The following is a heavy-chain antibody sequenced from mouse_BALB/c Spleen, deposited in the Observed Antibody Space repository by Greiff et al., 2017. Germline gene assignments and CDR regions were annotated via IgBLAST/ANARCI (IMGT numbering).Heavy chain of an antibody. CDR3: AREDGNYGSYYAMDY. Sequence: EVQLQQSGPELVKPGASVKMSCKASGYTFPSYVMHWVKQKPGQGLEWIGYINPYNDGTKYNEKFKGKATLTSDKSSSTAYMELSSLTSEDSAVYYWAREDGNYGSYYAMDYWGQGTSVTVSS. CDR1: GYTFPSYV. CDR2: INPYNDGT. D-gene: IGHD2-1*01. J-gene: IGHJ4*01. V-gene: IGHV1-14*01.